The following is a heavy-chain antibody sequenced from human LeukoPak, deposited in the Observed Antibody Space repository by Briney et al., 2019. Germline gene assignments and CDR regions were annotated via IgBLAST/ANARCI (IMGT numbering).Heavy chain of an antibody. V-gene: IGHV1-24*01. CDR1: GYTFTSYG. Sequence: ASVKVSCKASGYTFTSYGISWVRQAPGKGLEWMGGFDPEDGETIYAQKFQGRVTMTEDTSTDTAYMELSSLRSEDTAVYYCATLSSSSLVYYYYGMDVWGQGTTVTVSS. D-gene: IGHD6-6*01. CDR3: ATLSSSSLVYYYYGMDV. CDR2: FDPEDGET. J-gene: IGHJ6*02.